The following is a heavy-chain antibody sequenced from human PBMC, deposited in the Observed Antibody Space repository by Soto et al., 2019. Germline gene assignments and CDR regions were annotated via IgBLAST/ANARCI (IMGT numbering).Heavy chain of an antibody. D-gene: IGHD2-15*01. CDR3: NGYCSGSSCYPDQSNDAFDV. V-gene: IGHV4-34*01. J-gene: IGHJ3*01. Sequence: SETLSLTCVVSGGSISGFYWTWIRQPPGKGLEWIGEVSHSGSTDYNPSLEGRVTISLDASKNLLSLRLSSVAAADTAMYYCNGYCSGSSCYPDQSNDAFDVWGQGTKVTVSS. CDR2: VSHSGST. CDR1: GGSISGFY.